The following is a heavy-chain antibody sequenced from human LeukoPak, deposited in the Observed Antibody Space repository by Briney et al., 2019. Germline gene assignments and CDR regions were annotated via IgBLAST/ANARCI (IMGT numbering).Heavy chain of an antibody. J-gene: IGHJ4*02. CDR3: ARDRALYFGEFAFDY. CDR2: IKQDETEK. D-gene: IGHD3-10*01. V-gene: IGHV3-7*03. Sequence: PGGSLSPSCAASGFPFSSYWMTWVRQAPGRGLEWVAHIKQDETEKYYVESVEGRFTIARDNGQNLLYLQLASLRAEDTAVYYCARDRALYFGEFAFDYWGQGTLVTVSS. CDR1: GFPFSSYW.